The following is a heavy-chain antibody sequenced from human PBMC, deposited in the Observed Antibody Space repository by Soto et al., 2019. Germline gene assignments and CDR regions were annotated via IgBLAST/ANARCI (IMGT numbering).Heavy chain of an antibody. CDR2: INDRGSI. J-gene: IGHJ2*01. CDR1: GGSFSGYY. Sequence: QVQLQQWGAGPLRPLEPLSLTCGVSGGSFSGYYWAWLRQSPGKGLEWIGEINDRGSINYNPSLKSRVRISVDTSKNHYSLNLRSVTAADTAVYYCARESHDILAGPPWVWYFDLWGRGTLVTVSS. V-gene: IGHV4-34*01. D-gene: IGHD3-9*01. CDR3: ARESHDILAGPPWVWYFDL.